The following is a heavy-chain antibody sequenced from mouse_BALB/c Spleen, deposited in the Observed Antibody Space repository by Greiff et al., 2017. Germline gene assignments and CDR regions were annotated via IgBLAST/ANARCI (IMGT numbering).Heavy chain of an antibody. V-gene: IGHV3-6*02. D-gene: IGHD4-1*01. CDR2: ISYDGSN. J-gene: IGHJ3*01. CDR1: GYSITSGYY. CDR3: ARGTGTWFAY. Sequence: EVHLVESGPGLVKPSQSLSLTCSVTGYSITSGYYWNWIRQFPGNKLEWMGYISYDGSNNYNPSLKNRISITRDTSKNQFFLKLNSVTTEDTATYYCARGTGTWFAYWGQGTLVTVSA.